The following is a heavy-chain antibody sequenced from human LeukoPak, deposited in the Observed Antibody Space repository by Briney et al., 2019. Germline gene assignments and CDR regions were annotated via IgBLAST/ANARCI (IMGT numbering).Heavy chain of an antibody. D-gene: IGHD3-22*01. CDR3: ARENYYDSSGYREGRGDY. V-gene: IGHV3-9*01. CDR2: ISWNSGSI. Sequence: PGGSLRLSCSASGFTFDDYAMHWVRQAPGKGLEWVSGISWNSGSIGYADSVKGRFTISRDNAKNSLYLQMNSLRAEDTAVYYCARENYYDSSGYREGRGDYWGQGTLVTVSS. J-gene: IGHJ4*02. CDR1: GFTFDDYA.